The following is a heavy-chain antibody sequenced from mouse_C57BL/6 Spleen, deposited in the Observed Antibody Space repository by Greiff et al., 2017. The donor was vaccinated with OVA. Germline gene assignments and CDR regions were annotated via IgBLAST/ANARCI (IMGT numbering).Heavy chain of an antibody. CDR3: ARTPDYVYAMDY. Sequence: LMESGPGLVKPSQSLSLTCSVTVYSITSGYYWNWIRQFPGNKLEWMGYISYDGSNNYNPSLKNRISITRDTSKNQFFLKLNSVTTEDTATYYCARTPDYVYAMDYWGQGTSVTVSS. CDR1: VYSITSGYY. D-gene: IGHD2-4*01. V-gene: IGHV3-6*01. CDR2: ISYDGSN. J-gene: IGHJ4*01.